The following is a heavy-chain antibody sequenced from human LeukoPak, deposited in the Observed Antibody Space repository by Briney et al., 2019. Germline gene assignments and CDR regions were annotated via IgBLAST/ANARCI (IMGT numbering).Heavy chain of an antibody. D-gene: IGHD1-7*01. CDR3: AKDHSKGYNWNYGGVFDY. Sequence: PGGSLRLSCAASGFTFSSYGMHWVCQAPGKGLEWVAFIRYDGSNKYYADSVKGRFTISRDNSKNTLYLQMNSLRAEDTAVYYCAKDHSKGYNWNYGGVFDYWGQGTLVTVSS. CDR2: IRYDGSNK. CDR1: GFTFSSYG. V-gene: IGHV3-30*02. J-gene: IGHJ4*02.